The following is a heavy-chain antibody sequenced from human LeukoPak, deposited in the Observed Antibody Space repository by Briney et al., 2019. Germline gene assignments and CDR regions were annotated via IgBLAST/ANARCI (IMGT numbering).Heavy chain of an antibody. Sequence: ASVKVSCKASGYTFTSYFIHWVRQAPGQGLEWMGVINPSGGSTSYAQKFQGRATMTRDTSTSTVYMELRSLRSEDTAVYYCARGPAWFGESYFDYWGQGTLVTVSS. D-gene: IGHD3-10*01. CDR3: ARGPAWFGESYFDY. CDR2: INPSGGST. CDR1: GYTFTSYF. V-gene: IGHV1-46*01. J-gene: IGHJ4*02.